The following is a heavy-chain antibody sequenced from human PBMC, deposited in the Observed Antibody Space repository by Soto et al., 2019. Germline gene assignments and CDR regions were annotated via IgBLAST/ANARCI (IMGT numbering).Heavy chain of an antibody. CDR1: GFTFSSSA. V-gene: IGHV3-23*01. D-gene: IGHD3-3*01. CDR3: AKGPTVFGAVISFDYYYGMYV. Sequence: GGSLRLSCTASGFTFSSSAMSWVRQTPGRGLEWVSGISGSGAGTYYADSVKGRFTISRDNSKNTLYLQMSGLRAEDAAVYYCAKGPTVFGAVISFDYYYGMYVWGQGTPVTVSS. J-gene: IGHJ6*02. CDR2: ISGSGAGT.